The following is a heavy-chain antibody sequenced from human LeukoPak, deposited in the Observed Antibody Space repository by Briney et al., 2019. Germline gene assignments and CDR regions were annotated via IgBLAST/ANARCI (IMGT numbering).Heavy chain of an antibody. Sequence: SETLSLTCTVSGGSISSHYWSWIRQPPGKGLEWIGYIYYSGSTNYNPSLKSRVTISVDTSKNQFSLKLSSVTAADTAVYYCARQSVSRDGYTHDYWGQGTLVTVSS. CDR1: GGSISSHY. V-gene: IGHV4-59*08. J-gene: IGHJ4*02. D-gene: IGHD5-24*01. CDR2: IYYSGST. CDR3: ARQSVSRDGYTHDY.